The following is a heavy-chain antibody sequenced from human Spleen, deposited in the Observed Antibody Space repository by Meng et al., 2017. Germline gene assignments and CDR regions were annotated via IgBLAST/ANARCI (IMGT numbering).Heavy chain of an antibody. Sequence: GGSLRLSCAASGFTFHNYWMSWVRQAPGKALEWVSDISTSGGSSKYADSVEGRFTISRDNSKNTLYLQMNSLRAEDTAVYYCAGCSGGSCYSGFGDWGQGTMVTVSS. V-gene: IGHV3-23*01. D-gene: IGHD2-15*01. J-gene: IGHJ3*01. CDR2: ISTSGGSS. CDR3: AGCSGGSCYSGFGD. CDR1: GFTFHNYW.